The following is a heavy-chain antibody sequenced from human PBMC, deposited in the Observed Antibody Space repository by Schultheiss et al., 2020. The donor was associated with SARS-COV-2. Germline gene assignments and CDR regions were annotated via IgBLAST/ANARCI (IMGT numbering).Heavy chain of an antibody. CDR2: IYYSGST. J-gene: IGHJ5*02. CDR1: GGSISSGGYY. Sequence: SQTLSLTCTVSGGSISSGGYYWSWIRQHPGKGLEWIGYIYYSGSTYYNPSLKSLVTISVDTSKNQFSLKLSSVTAADTAVYYCAREWYSSSEAWFDPWGQGTLVTVSS. CDR3: AREWYSSSEAWFDP. V-gene: IGHV4-31*01. D-gene: IGHD6-6*01.